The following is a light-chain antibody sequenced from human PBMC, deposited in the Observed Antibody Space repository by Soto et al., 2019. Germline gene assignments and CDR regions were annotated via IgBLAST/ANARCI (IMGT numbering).Light chain of an antibody. Sequence: EIVLTQSPATLSLSPGERATLSCRASQSVSSYLAWYQQKPGQAPRLLIYDASNRATGIPARFSGSGSGTDFTLTINSLEPEDFAVYYCQQRSNGGTFGQGTKVEIK. CDR2: DAS. V-gene: IGKV3-11*01. CDR1: QSVSSY. J-gene: IGKJ1*01. CDR3: QQRSNGGT.